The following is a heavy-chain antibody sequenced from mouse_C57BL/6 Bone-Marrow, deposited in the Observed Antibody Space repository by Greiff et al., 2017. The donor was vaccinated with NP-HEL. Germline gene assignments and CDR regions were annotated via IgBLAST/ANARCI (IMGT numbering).Heavy chain of an antibody. J-gene: IGHJ4*01. CDR2: ISSGSSTI. V-gene: IGHV5-17*01. CDR1: GFTFSDYG. Sequence: EVQLVESGGGLVKPGGSLKLSCAASGFTFSDYGMHWVRQAPEKGLEWVAYISSGSSTIYYADTVKGRFTISRDNAKNTLFLQMTSLRSEDTAMYYCARPLSSPYAMDYWGQGTSVTVSS. D-gene: IGHD1-1*01. CDR3: ARPLSSPYAMDY.